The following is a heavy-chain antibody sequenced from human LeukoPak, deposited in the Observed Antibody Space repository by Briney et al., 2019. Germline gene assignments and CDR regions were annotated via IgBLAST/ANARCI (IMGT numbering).Heavy chain of an antibody. V-gene: IGHV3-23*01. J-gene: IGHJ4*02. CDR1: GFTVSGNY. CDR2: ISGSGGST. Sequence: GGSLRLSCAVSGFTVSGNYMSWVRQAPGKGLEWVSAISGSGGSTYYADSVKGRFTISRDNSKNTLYLQMNSLRAEDTAVYYCARDFIAAAGMAYFDYWGQGTLVTVSS. CDR3: ARDFIAAAGMAYFDY. D-gene: IGHD6-13*01.